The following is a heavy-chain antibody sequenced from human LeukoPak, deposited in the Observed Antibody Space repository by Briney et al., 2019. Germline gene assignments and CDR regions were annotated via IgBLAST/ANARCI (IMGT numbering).Heavy chain of an antibody. CDR1: GFTFDDYA. J-gene: IGHJ1*01. CDR2: ISWNSGSI. CDR3: AKGNLGYCSGGSCTEYLQH. D-gene: IGHD2-15*01. Sequence: PGRSLRLSCAASGFTFDDYAMHWVRQAPGKGLEWVSGISWNSGSIGYADSVKGRFTISRDNAKNSLYLQMNSLRAEDTALYYCAKGNLGYCSGGSCTEYLQHWGQGTLVTVSS. V-gene: IGHV3-9*01.